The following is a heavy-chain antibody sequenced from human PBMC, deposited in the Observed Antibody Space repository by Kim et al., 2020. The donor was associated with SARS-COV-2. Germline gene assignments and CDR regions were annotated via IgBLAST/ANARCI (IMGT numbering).Heavy chain of an antibody. J-gene: IGHJ5*02. V-gene: IGHV1-46*01. CDR1: GYTFTSYY. D-gene: IGHD2-2*01. Sequence: ASVKVSCKASGYTFTSYYMHWVRQAPGQGLEWMGIINPSGGSTSYAQKFQGRVTMTRDTSTSTVYMELSSLRSEDTAVYYCARDSLPAAIRCWFDPWGQGTPVTVSS. CDR3: ARDSLPAAIRCWFDP. CDR2: INPSGGST.